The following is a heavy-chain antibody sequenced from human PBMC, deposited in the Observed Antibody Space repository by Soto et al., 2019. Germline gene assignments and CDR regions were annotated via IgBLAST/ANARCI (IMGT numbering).Heavy chain of an antibody. CDR2: IYSGGST. V-gene: IGHV3-53*01. Sequence: GGLHGLPNAASWFTSSSHYMSRVRQDPGKGLEWVSVIYSGGSTYYADSVKGRFTISRDNSKNTLYLQMNSLRAEDTAVYYCASQSLNYYYYGMDVWGQGTTVTVSS. CDR3: ASQSLNYYYYGMDV. CDR1: WFTSSSHY. J-gene: IGHJ6*02.